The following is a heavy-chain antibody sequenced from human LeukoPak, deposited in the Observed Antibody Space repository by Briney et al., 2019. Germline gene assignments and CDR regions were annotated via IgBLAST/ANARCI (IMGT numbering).Heavy chain of an antibody. CDR2: IRTKNNNLAT. J-gene: IGHJ4*02. V-gene: IGHV3-73*01. D-gene: IGHD2/OR15-2a*01. CDR1: GFSFSASA. Sequence: GGSLRLSCVASGFSFSASAIHWVRQAPGKGLEWVGRIRTKNNNLATTYSESVKGRFTISRDDSKNTASLQMNSLRAEDTATYFCASFDNDGDYCFNYWGRGTLVAVSS. CDR3: ASFDNDGDYCFNY.